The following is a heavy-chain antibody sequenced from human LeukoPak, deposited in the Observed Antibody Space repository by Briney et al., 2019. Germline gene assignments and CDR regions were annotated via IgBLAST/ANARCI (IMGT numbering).Heavy chain of an antibody. Sequence: SQTLSPTCAISGDSVSSNSAAWNWIRQSPSRGLEWLGRTCYRSKWNNDYAVSLKSRITINPDTSKNQFSLQLNSVTPEDAAVYYCVRSRGAIVDYWGQGALVTVSS. CDR3: VRSRGAIVDY. CDR1: GDSVSSNSAA. V-gene: IGHV6-1*01. CDR2: TCYRSKWNN. J-gene: IGHJ4*02.